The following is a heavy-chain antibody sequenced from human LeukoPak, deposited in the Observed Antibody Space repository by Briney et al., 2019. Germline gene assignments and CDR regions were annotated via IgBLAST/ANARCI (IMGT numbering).Heavy chain of an antibody. CDR2: ISGSGGST. D-gene: IGHD3-3*01. CDR3: AKRIWSGYRYYYYGMDV. Sequence: GRSLRLSCAASGFTFSSYAMSWVRQAPGKGLEWVSAISGSGGSTYYADSVKGRFTISRDNSKNTLYLQMNSLRAEDTAVYYWAKRIWSGYRYYYYGMDVWGQGTTATVS. J-gene: IGHJ6*02. V-gene: IGHV3-23*01. CDR1: GFTFSSYA.